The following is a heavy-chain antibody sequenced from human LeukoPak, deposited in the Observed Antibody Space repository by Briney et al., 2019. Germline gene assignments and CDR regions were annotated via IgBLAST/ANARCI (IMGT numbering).Heavy chain of an antibody. CDR3: ASALKRGYCSSTSCYYYYYYMDV. CDR2: IIPIFGTA. V-gene: IGHV1-69*13. D-gene: IGHD2-2*01. CDR1: VGTFSSYA. J-gene: IGHJ6*03. Sequence: SVKASCKASVGTFSSYAISWVRQAPGQGLEWMGGIIPIFGTANYAQKFQGRVTITADESTSTAYMELSSLRSEDTAVYYCASALKRGYCSSTSCYYYYYYMDVWGKGTTVTVSS.